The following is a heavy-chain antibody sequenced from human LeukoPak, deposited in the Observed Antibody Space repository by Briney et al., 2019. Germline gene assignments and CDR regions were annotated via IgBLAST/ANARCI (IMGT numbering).Heavy chain of an antibody. V-gene: IGHV1-46*01. CDR3: ASSYCGGDCYRRWFDP. J-gene: IGHJ5*02. D-gene: IGHD2-21*02. CDR1: GYTFTSYY. Sequence: GASVKVSCKASGYTFTSYYMHWVRQAPGQGLEWMGIINPSGGSTSYAQKFQGRVTMTRDTSTSTVYMGLSSLRSEDTAVYYCASSYCGGDCYRRWFDPWGQGTLVTVSS. CDR2: INPSGGST.